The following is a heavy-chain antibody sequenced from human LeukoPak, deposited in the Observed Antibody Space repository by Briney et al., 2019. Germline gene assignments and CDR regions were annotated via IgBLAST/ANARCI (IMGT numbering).Heavy chain of an antibody. J-gene: IGHJ6*03. D-gene: IGHD3-3*01. CDR3: ARDGRDFWSGYSSPYMDV. V-gene: IGHV3-11*04. Sequence: GGSLRLSCAASGFTFSDYYMSWIRQAPGKGREWGSYISGRGKTIYYADSVKGRFTMSRDNAENSLYLQMNSLRGEDTAVYYCARDGRDFWSGYSSPYMDVWGKGTTVTVSS. CDR1: GFTFSDYY. CDR2: ISGRGKTI.